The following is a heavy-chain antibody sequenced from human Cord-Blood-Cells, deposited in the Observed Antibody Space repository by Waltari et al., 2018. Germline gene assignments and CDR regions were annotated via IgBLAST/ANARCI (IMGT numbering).Heavy chain of an antibody. CDR3: ARVFQLGSHFDY. J-gene: IGHJ4*02. CDR1: GFTFSSFW. Sequence: EVQLVESGGGLVQPGGSLRLSCAASGFTFSSFWMRWVPQAPGKGLEWVANIKQDGSEKYYVDSVKGRFTISRDNAKNSLYLQMNSLRVEDTAVYYCARVFQLGSHFDYWGQGTLVTVSS. V-gene: IGHV3-7*01. D-gene: IGHD7-27*01. CDR2: IKQDGSEK.